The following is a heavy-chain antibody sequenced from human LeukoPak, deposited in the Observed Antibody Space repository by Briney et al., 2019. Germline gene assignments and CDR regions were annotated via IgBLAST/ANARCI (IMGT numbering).Heavy chain of an antibody. Sequence: SETLPLTCTVSGGSISSYYWSWIRQPAGKGLEWIGRIYTSGSTNYNPSLKSRVTIPVDTSKNQFSLKLSSVTAADTAVYYCAREIRGLLENDAFDIWGQGTMVTVSS. J-gene: IGHJ3*02. CDR3: AREIRGLLENDAFDI. V-gene: IGHV4-4*07. CDR1: GGSISSYY. D-gene: IGHD3-10*01. CDR2: IYTSGST.